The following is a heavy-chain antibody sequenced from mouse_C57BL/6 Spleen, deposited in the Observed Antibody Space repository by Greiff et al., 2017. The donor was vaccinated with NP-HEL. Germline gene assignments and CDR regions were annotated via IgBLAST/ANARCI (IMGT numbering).Heavy chain of an antibody. CDR3: ARANLLLRSFDY. V-gene: IGHV1-82*01. Sequence: QVQLQQSGPELVKPGASVKISCKASGYAFSSSWMNWVKQRPGKGLEWIGRIYPGDGDTNYNGKFKGKATLTADKSSSTAYMQLSSLTSEDSAVYCCARANLLLRSFDYWGQGTTLTVSS. J-gene: IGHJ2*01. CDR1: GYAFSSSW. D-gene: IGHD1-1*01. CDR2: IYPGDGDT.